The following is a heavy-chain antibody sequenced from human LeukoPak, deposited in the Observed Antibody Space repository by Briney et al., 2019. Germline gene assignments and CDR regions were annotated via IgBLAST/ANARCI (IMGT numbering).Heavy chain of an antibody. CDR1: GGSISMYY. J-gene: IGHJ4*02. V-gene: IGHV4-59*01. D-gene: IGHD3-10*01. Sequence: PSETLSLTCTVSGGSISMYYWNWIRQPPGKGLEWIGYIYNSGSTNYNPSLKSRVTISVDTSKNQFSLKLNSVTAADTAVYYCARDRELGYWGQGTLVTVSS. CDR3: ARDRELGY. CDR2: IYNSGST.